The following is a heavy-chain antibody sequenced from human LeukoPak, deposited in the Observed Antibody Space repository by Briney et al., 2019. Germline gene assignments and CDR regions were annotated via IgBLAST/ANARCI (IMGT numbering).Heavy chain of an antibody. J-gene: IGHJ4*02. CDR2: ISWNSGSI. D-gene: IGHD6-19*01. CDR3: AKDQGRAVAGKGDY. CDR1: GFTFDDYA. Sequence: GGSLRLSCAASGFTFDDYAMHWVRQPPGKGLEWVSGISWNSGSIDYADSVKGRFTISRDNAKNPLYLQMNSLRAEDTAVYYCAKDQGRAVAGKGDYWGQGTLVTVSS. V-gene: IGHV3-9*01.